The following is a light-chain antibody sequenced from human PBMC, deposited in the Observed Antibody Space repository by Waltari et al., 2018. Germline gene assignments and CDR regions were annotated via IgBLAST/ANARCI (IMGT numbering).Light chain of an antibody. J-gene: IGKJ1*01. Sequence: IQMTQSPSSLSASVGDKVTISCHASQDISDWLAWYQQKPGKAPKLLISETSSLQNGVPSRFSGSGSGTDYTLTISSLQPEDFATYFCQQHDDRPPTFGQGTQVEIK. CDR2: ETS. V-gene: IGKV1-6*01. CDR3: QQHDDRPPT. CDR1: QDISDW.